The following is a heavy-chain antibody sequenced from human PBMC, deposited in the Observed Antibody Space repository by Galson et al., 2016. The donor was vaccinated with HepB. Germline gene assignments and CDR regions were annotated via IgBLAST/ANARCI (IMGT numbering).Heavy chain of an antibody. J-gene: IGHJ4*02. D-gene: IGHD6-6*01. CDR3: ARDLGGSSCLDY. CDR2: IWYDGINK. Sequence: SLRLSCAASGFTFSSYGMHWVRQAPGKGLEWMAVIWYDGINKYYGDSVQGRFTISRDNSRNTLYLQMNSLRAEDTAVYYCARDLGGSSCLDYWGQGTLVTVPS. V-gene: IGHV3-33*01. CDR1: GFTFSSYG.